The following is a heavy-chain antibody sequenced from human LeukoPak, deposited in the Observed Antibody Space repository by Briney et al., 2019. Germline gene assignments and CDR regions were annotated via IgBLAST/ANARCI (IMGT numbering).Heavy chain of an antibody. V-gene: IGHV3-33*01. CDR3: ARDRGNDYFDS. J-gene: IGHJ4*02. Sequence: GGSLRLSCVVSGVSLSSHGMHWVRQAPGKGLEWLTFTWSDGRSEYYADSVKGRFTVSRDNSKNTVYLQINSLRVEDTAVYYCARDRGNDYFDSWGQGTLVTVSS. CDR1: GVSLSSHG. CDR2: TWSDGRSE.